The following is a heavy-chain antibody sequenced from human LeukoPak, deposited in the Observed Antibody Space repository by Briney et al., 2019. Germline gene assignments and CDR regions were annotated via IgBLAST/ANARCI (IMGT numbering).Heavy chain of an antibody. D-gene: IGHD2-15*01. Sequence: SETLSLTCAVSGGSTSTSNSYWGWIRRPPGKGLEWVGSIYYSGNTYYNPSLKSRVTISVDTSKNQFSLKLSSVTAADSAVYYCATDRIDVDAFDIWGQGTMVTVSS. CDR1: GGSTSTSNSY. CDR3: ATDRIDVDAFDI. J-gene: IGHJ3*02. CDR2: IYYSGNT. V-gene: IGHV4-39*07.